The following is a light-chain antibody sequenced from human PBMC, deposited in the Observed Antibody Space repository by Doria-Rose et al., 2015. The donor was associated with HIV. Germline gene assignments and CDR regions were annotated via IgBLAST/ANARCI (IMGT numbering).Light chain of an antibody. CDR1: QSFSSTY. J-gene: IGKJ1*01. Sequence: TQSPGTLSLSPGERATLSCRASQSFSSTYLAWYQQNPGKAPSLLIYDGSTRATGIPDRFSASGSATDFTLTINRLEPEDFALYYCHQYGTSWTFGQGTKVEI. V-gene: IGKV3-20*01. CDR3: HQYGTSWT. CDR2: DGS.